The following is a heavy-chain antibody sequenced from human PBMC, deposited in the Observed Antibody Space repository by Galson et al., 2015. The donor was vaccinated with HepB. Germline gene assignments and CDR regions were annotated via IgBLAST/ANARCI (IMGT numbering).Heavy chain of an antibody. CDR1: GFTFSSYA. CDR2: ISGRGGST. Sequence: SLRLSCAASGFTFSSYAMSWVRQAPGKGLEWVSTISGRGGSTDYADSVKGRFTISRDNSKNTLYLQMNSLRVEDTAVYSCANIPGSSSWPYYGMDVWGLGTTVIVSS. CDR3: ANIPGSSSWPYYGMDV. D-gene: IGHD6-13*01. J-gene: IGHJ6*02. V-gene: IGHV3-23*01.